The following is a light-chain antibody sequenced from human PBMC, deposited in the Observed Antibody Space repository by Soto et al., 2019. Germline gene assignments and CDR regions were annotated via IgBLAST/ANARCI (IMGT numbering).Light chain of an antibody. CDR3: QQYGYSAWW. CDR1: QSVDSKY. V-gene: IGKV3-20*01. Sequence: EIALTQSPGTLSLSPGERATLSCRASQSVDSKYLAWYQQKTGQAPRILIFAASSRATGIPDRFSGSGSGTDFTLTISRLEAGEFAVYYCQQYGYSAWWVGEGTKVEIK. CDR2: AAS. J-gene: IGKJ1*01.